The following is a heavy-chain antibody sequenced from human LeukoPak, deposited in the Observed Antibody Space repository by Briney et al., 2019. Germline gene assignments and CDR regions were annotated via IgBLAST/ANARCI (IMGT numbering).Heavy chain of an antibody. J-gene: IGHJ4*02. CDR1: GFTFSSHW. CDR2: INSDGSTT. Sequence: GGSLRLSCADSGFTFSSHWMHWVRQAPGKGLVWVSRINSDGSTTNYADSAKGRFTISRDNPKHTLYLQMNSLRAEDTAVYYCARERDSGRLRFGHWGQGTLVTVSS. D-gene: IGHD1-26*01. V-gene: IGHV3-74*01. CDR3: ARERDSGRLRFGH.